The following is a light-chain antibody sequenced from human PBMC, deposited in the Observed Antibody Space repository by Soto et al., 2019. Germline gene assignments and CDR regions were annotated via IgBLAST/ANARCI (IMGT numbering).Light chain of an antibody. CDR2: AAS. CDR3: QQYYSYTRST. V-gene: IGKV1-8*01. J-gene: IGKJ4*01. Sequence: AIRMTQSPSSLSASTGDRVTITCRASQGISSYLAWYQQKPGKAPKLLIYAASTLQSGVPSRFSGSGSGTDFTLTISCLQSEDFATYYCQQYYSYTRSTFGGGTKVEIK. CDR1: QGISSY.